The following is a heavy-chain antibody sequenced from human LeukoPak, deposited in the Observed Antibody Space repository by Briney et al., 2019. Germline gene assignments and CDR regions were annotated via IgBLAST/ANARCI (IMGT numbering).Heavy chain of an antibody. Sequence: ASVKVSCKASGYTFTSYGISWVRQAPGQGLEWMGWISAYNGNTNYAQKLQGRVTMTTDTSTSTAYMELRSLRSDDTAVYYRAREEYSRGCSPPDPPCFAPGAQEPLVTVS. CDR1: GYTFTSYG. D-gene: IGHD6-19*01. J-gene: IGHJ5*02. V-gene: IGHV1-18*01. CDR3: AREEYSRGCSPPDPPCFAP. CDR2: ISAYNGNT.